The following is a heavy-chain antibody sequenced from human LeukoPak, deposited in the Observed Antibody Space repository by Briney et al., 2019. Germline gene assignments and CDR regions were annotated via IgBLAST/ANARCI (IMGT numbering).Heavy chain of an antibody. CDR2: IYSDGST. CDR3: ARFRRNSGGYWSSGGLNYFDY. Sequence: HPGGSLRLSCAASGFNVGSTYMTWVRQAPGEGLEWVSVIYSDGSTYSSDSVKGRFTISRDNSKNTLYLQMNSLRVEDTAVYYCARFRRNSGGYWSSGGLNYFDYWGQGTLVTVSS. CDR1: GFNVGSTY. V-gene: IGHV3-53*01. J-gene: IGHJ4*02. D-gene: IGHD3-22*01.